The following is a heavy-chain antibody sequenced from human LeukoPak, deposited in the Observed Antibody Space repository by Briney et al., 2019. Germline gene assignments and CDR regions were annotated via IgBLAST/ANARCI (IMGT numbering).Heavy chain of an antibody. CDR1: GDSVSSNSDA. CDR3: ARSAAGTVDY. CDR2: TYYRSKRYN. D-gene: IGHD6-13*01. J-gene: IGHJ4*02. Sequence: SQTLSLTCAISGDSVSSNSDAWNWIRQSPSRGLEWLGRTYYRSKRYNDYATSVKGRITINPDTSKNQFSLQLNSVTAEDSAVYYCARSAAGTVDYWGQGTLVTVSS. V-gene: IGHV6-1*01.